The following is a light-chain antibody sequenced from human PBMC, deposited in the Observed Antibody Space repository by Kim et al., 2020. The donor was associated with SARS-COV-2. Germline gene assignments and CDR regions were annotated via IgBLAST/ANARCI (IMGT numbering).Light chain of an antibody. J-gene: IGLJ3*02. CDR3: AAWDDSLNGPV. CDR1: HSNIGSGT. CDR2: TNK. V-gene: IGLV1-44*01. Sequence: VTTSCSYGHSNIGSGTVTWYQQVPGTAPKLLLQTNKRGPSGVPDRFSASKSGTSASLAITDLQSDDEADYYCAAWDDSLNGPVFGGGTQLTVL.